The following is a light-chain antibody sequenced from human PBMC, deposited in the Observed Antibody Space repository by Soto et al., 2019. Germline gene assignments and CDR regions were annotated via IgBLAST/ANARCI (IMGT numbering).Light chain of an antibody. V-gene: IGKV3-20*01. Sequence: EIVLTHAPGTLSVSAGERATLSCRASQSVSSSYLAWYQQKPGQAPRLLIYGASSRATGIPDRFSGSGSGTDFTLTISRLEPEDFAVYYCQQYGSSPTWTFGQGTKVDIK. J-gene: IGKJ1*01. CDR1: QSVSSSY. CDR3: QQYGSSPTWT. CDR2: GAS.